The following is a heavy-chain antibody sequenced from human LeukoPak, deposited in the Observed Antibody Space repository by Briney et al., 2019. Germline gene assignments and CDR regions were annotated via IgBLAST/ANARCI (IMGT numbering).Heavy chain of an antibody. V-gene: IGHV3-30-3*01. CDR3: ARDGTVGAKWGYNCFDP. Sequence: PGRSLRLSCAASGFTFSSYAMHWVRQAPGKGLEWVAVISYDGSNKYYADSVKGRFTISRDNSRNTLYLHMNSLRAEDTAVYFCARDGTVGAKWGYNCFDPWGQGTLVTVSS. J-gene: IGHJ5*02. CDR1: GFTFSSYA. CDR2: ISYDGSNK. D-gene: IGHD1-26*01.